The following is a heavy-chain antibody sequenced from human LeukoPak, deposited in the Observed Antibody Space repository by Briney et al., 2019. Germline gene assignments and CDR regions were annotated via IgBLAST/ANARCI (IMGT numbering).Heavy chain of an antibody. CDR2: TVGGGDGT. Sequence: GVSLRLSWAASVVTFSSTPMSWVRKAPGKGLEWVAVTVGGGDGTYYADSVKGRFTISRDNSKNTLYLQMNSLRAEDTAVYYCARDRIVVVKIFDYWGQGTLVTVSS. CDR1: VVTFSSTP. J-gene: IGHJ4*02. V-gene: IGHV3-23*01. D-gene: IGHD3-22*01. CDR3: ARDRIVVVKIFDY.